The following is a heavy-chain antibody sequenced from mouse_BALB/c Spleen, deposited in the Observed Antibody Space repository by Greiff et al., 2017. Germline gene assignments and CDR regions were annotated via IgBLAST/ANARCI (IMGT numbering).Heavy chain of an antibody. D-gene: IGHD2-4*01. CDR2: IYPYNGGT. V-gene: IGHV1S29*02. Sequence: EVMLVESGPELVKPGASVKISCKASGYTFTDYNMHWVKQSHGKSLEWIGYIYPYNGGTGYNQKFKSKATLTVDNSSSTAYMELRSLTSEDSAVYYCARSYDDYDDYYFDYWGQGTTLTVSS. J-gene: IGHJ2*01. CDR1: GYTFTDYN. CDR3: ARSYDDYDDYYFDY.